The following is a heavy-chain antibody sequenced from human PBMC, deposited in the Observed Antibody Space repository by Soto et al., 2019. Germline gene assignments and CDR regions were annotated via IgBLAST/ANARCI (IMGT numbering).Heavy chain of an antibody. CDR1: GGSISSGDYY. V-gene: IGHV4-30-4*01. Sequence: QVQLQESGPGLVKPSQTLSLTCTVSGGSISSGDYYWSWIHQPPGKGLEWIGYIYYSGSTYYNPSPKSRVTISVDTSQNQFSLKLSSVTAADTAVYYCARGKYSSGWPFDYWGQGTLVTVSS. J-gene: IGHJ4*02. D-gene: IGHD6-19*01. CDR3: ARGKYSSGWPFDY. CDR2: IYYSGST.